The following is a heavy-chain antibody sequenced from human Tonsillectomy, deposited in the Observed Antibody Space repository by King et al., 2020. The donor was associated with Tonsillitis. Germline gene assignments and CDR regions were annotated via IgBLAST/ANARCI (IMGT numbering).Heavy chain of an antibody. J-gene: IGHJ4*02. CDR3: ARLFRVGSTWDPFHY. D-gene: IGHD6-13*01. Sequence: QLVQSGAEVKKPGESLKISCKGSGYSFTTYWIGWVRQMPGKGLEWMGIIYPSDSDTRYSPSLQGQVTIPADKSISTAYLQWSSLKASDTAMYYCARLFRVGSTWDPFHYWGQGTLVTVSS. V-gene: IGHV5-51*01. CDR2: IYPSDSDT. CDR1: GYSFTTYW.